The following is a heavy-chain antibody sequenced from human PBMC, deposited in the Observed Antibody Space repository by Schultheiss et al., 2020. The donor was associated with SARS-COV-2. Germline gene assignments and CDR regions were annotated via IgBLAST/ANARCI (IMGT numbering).Heavy chain of an antibody. CDR2: ISAYNGNT. V-gene: IGHV1-18*01. Sequence: ASVKVSCKASGYTFTSYGISWVRQAPGQGLEWMGWISAYNGNTNYAQKLQGRVTMTTDTSTSTAYMELRSLRSDDTAVYYCAKDPLLPGIAAAGTKGKPILFDYWGQGTLVTVSS. D-gene: IGHD6-13*01. CDR3: AKDPLLPGIAAAGTKGKPILFDY. CDR1: GYTFTSYG. J-gene: IGHJ4*02.